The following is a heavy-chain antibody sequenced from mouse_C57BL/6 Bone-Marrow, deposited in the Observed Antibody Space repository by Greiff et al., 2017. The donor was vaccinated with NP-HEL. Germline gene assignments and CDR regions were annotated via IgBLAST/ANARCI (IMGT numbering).Heavy chain of an antibody. CDR1: GFTFSSYA. CDR2: ISDGGSYT. Sequence: EVQLVESGGGLVKPGGSLKLSCAASGFTFSSYAMSWVRQTPEKRLEWVATISDGGSYTYYPDNVKGRFTISRDNAKNNLYLQMSHLKSEDTAMYYCARDRDYGEFAYWGQGTLVTVSA. CDR3: ARDRDYGEFAY. V-gene: IGHV5-4*01. D-gene: IGHD2-4*01. J-gene: IGHJ3*01.